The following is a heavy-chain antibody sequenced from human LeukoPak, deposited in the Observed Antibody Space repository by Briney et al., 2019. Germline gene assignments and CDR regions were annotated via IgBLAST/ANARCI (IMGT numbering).Heavy chain of an antibody. J-gene: IGHJ3*02. CDR2: IIPIFGTA. CDR3: ASPPPRRGYIYGYDAFDI. CDR1: GGTFSSYA. Sequence: ASVKVSCKASGGTFSSYAISWVRQAPGQGLEWMGGIIPIFGTANYAQKFQGRVTITADKSTSTAYMELSSLRSEDTAVYYCASPPPRRGYIYGYDAFDIWGQGTMVTVSS. V-gene: IGHV1-69*06. D-gene: IGHD5-18*01.